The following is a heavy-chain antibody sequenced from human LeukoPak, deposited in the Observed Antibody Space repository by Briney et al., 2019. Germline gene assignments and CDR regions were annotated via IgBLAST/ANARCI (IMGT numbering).Heavy chain of an antibody. CDR2: INHSGST. J-gene: IGHJ4*02. D-gene: IGHD3-22*01. Sequence: SETLSVTCVVYVGSYIGDYWSWMRQPPGKGVEGVGEINHSGSTNSNPSLKSRVTISVDTSKNQFSLKLSSVTAADTAVYYCARASGSSGYYLLDYWGQGTLVTVSS. CDR3: ARASGSSGYYLLDY. V-gene: IGHV4-34*01. CDR1: VGSYIGDY.